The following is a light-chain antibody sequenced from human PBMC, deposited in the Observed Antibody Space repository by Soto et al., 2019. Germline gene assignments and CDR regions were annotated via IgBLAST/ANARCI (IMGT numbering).Light chain of an antibody. CDR3: MQGTLWPPYT. CDR2: KAS. J-gene: IGKJ2*01. Sequence: DVVMTQSPLSLPVTLGQPASISCRSSQSLAYSDGNTYLNWFQQRPGQSPRRLIYKASNRESGVADRFIGSGSGTDFTLKISRVEAEDVGVYYCMQGTLWPPYTFGQGTKLEIK. V-gene: IGKV2-30*01. CDR1: QSLAYSDGNTY.